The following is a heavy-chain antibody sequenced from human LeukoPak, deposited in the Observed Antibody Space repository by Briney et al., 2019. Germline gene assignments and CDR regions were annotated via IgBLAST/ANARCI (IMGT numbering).Heavy chain of an antibody. V-gene: IGHV5-51*01. Sequence: YWSWIRQPPGKGLEWMGIIYPGDSDTRYSPSFQGQVTISADKSISTLYLQWSSLKASDTAMYYCARRSRRYYGLDVWGQGTTVTVSS. CDR3: ARRSRRYYGLDV. CDR2: IYPGDSDT. CDR1: YW. J-gene: IGHJ6*02.